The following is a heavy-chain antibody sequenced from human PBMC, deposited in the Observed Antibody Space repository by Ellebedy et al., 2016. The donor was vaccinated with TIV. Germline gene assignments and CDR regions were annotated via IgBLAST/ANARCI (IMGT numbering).Heavy chain of an antibody. J-gene: IGHJ4*02. D-gene: IGHD2-15*01. Sequence: GESLKISXAASGFTFSSYRMHWVRQAPGKGLVWVSLINHDGRSTTYADSVKGRFTISRDNAKSTLYLQMNSLGAEDTAVYYCVKGGSRFCSGVSCYTGDYWGQGTLVTVSS. V-gene: IGHV3-74*01. CDR3: VKGGSRFCSGVSCYTGDY. CDR1: GFTFSSYR. CDR2: INHDGRST.